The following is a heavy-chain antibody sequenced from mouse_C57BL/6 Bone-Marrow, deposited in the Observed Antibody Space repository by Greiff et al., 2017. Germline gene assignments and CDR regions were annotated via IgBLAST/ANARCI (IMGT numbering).Heavy chain of an antibody. V-gene: IGHV1-62-2*01. D-gene: IGHD2-2*01. Sequence: VKLMESGAELVKPGASVKLSCKASGYTFTEYTIHWVKQRSGQGLEWIGWFYPGSGSIKYNEKFKDKATLTADKSSSTVYMELSRLTSEDSAVYFCARHEDRGYYLDYWGQGTTLTVSS. J-gene: IGHJ2*01. CDR2: FYPGSGSI. CDR3: ARHEDRGYYLDY. CDR1: GYTFTEYT.